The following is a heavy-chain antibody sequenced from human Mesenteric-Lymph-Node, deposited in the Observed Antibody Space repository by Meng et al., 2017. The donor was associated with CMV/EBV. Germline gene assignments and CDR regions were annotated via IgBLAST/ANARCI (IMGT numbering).Heavy chain of an antibody. Sequence: SGFTFSSYAMTWVRQAPGKGLEWVAVISYDGSNKYYADSVKGRFTISRDNSKNTLYLQMNGLRAEDTAVYYCARDGGYYGSGAYCDYWGQGTLVTVSS. CDR2: ISYDGSNK. CDR3: ARDGGYYGSGAYCDY. J-gene: IGHJ4*02. D-gene: IGHD3-10*01. V-gene: IGHV3-30*04. CDR1: GFTFSSYA.